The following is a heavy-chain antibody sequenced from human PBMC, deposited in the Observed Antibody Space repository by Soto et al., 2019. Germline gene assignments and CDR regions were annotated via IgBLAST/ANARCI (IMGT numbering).Heavy chain of an antibody. D-gene: IGHD2-15*01. V-gene: IGHV3-21*01. J-gene: IGHJ4*02. CDR1: GFIFTNFD. CDR3: ARRYCSGGSCDPFDY. CDR2: ISSSSSYI. Sequence: GGSLRLSCAASGFIFTNFDMNWVRQAPGKGLEWVSSISSSSSYIYYADSVKGRFTISRDNAKNSLSLQMNSLRVEDTAVYYCARRYCSGGSCDPFDYWGQGTLVTVSS.